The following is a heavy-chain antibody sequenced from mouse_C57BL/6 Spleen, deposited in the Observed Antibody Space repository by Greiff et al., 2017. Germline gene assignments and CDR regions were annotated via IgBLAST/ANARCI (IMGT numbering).Heavy chain of an antibody. V-gene: IGHV5-6*01. J-gene: IGHJ3*01. CDR2: ISSGGSYT. Sequence: EVQLVESGGDLVKPGGSLKLSCAASGFTFSSYGMSWVRQTPDKRLEWVATISSGGSYTYYPDSVKGRFTISRDNAKNTLYLQMSSLKSEDTAMYYCATLDSSGLAWFAYWGQGTLVTVSA. CDR1: GFTFSSYG. CDR3: ATLDSSGLAWFAY. D-gene: IGHD3-2*02.